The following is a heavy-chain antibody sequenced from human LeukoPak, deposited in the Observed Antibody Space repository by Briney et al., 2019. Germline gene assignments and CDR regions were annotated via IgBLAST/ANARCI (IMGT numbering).Heavy chain of an antibody. V-gene: IGHV4-59*01. CDR2: ISTSGGT. J-gene: IGHJ3*01. D-gene: IGHD3-22*01. CDR3: ARDGSSFDGSGSFDAFDV. Sequence: SETLSLTCTVSGGSINTYFWSWIRQAPGKGLEWIGFISTSGGTKHNASLKSRVTISVDTSKNQFSLKLTSLTAADTALFFCARDGSSFDGSGSFDAFDVWGRGTMVIVSS. CDR1: GGSINTYF.